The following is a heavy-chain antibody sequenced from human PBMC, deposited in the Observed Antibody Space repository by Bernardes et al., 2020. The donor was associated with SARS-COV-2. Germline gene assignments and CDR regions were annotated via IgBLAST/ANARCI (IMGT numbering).Heavy chain of an antibody. D-gene: IGHD3-9*01. CDR1: GYTFISYA. J-gene: IGHJ4*02. Sequence: ASVKVSCKTSGYTFISYAIHWVRQAPGQRLEWMGWINADNGNTKYSQKFQGRVTITRDTSASTAYMALSSLRSEDSAVYYCARGHYDILTGISLYMLDYWGQGTLVTVSS. CDR2: INADNGNT. CDR3: ARGHYDILTGISLYMLDY. V-gene: IGHV1-3*01.